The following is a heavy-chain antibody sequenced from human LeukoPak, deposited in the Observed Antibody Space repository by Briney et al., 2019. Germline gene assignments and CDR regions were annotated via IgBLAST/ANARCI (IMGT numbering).Heavy chain of an antibody. Sequence: GGSLRLSCAASGFTVSSNYLTWVRQAPGKWLEWVSVIFSTGNTDYADSVTGRFTISRDNSKNTPYLPLNRLRAEDTAVYYCARTRASYDDYWGQGTLVTVSS. D-gene: IGHD5-12*01. CDR3: ARTRASYDDY. CDR2: IFSTGNT. J-gene: IGHJ4*02. V-gene: IGHV3-53*01. CDR1: GFTVSSNY.